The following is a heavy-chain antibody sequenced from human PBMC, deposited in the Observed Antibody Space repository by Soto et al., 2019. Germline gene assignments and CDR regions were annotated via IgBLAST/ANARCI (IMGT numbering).Heavy chain of an antibody. CDR3: ASGTFNDISFDS. CDR2: IYYTGAA. V-gene: IGHV4-31*03. D-gene: IGHD2-21*01. CDR1: GGSIDTGGFY. J-gene: IGHJ4*02. Sequence: QVQLQESGPGLVKPSQTLTLTCSASGGSIDTGGFYWSWARQLPGKGLQWIGYIYYTGAAYYNPALKSRVVISLDTSANQFSLSLTSLTVADTAVYYCASGTFNDISFDSWGQGRLVTVSS.